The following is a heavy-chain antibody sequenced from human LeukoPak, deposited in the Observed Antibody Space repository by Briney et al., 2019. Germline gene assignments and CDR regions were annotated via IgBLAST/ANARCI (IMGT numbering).Heavy chain of an antibody. CDR3: ARLIVGATTGWFDP. Sequence: PSETLSLTCSVSGATISDSSYYWGWIRQPPGKGLEWIGRIYYSGSTYYNPSLKSRVTISVDTSKNQFSLKLSSVTAADTAVYYCARLIVGATTGWFDPWGQGTLVTVSS. J-gene: IGHJ5*02. D-gene: IGHD1-26*01. CDR2: IYYSGST. CDR1: GATISDSSYY. V-gene: IGHV4-39*01.